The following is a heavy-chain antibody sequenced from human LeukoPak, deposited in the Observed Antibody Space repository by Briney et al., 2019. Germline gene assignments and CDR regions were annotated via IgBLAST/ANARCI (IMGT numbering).Heavy chain of an antibody. J-gene: IGHJ4*02. V-gene: IGHV3-48*03. Sequence: PGGSLRLSFVAHGYTFSSYEMTWGPQAPGQGLEWVSYISSSGGLMNYADSVKGRFTISRDNAKNSLYLQMNSLRVEDTAFYYCAGGNGHWGQGTLVTVSS. CDR2: ISSSGGLM. CDR3: AGGNGH. D-gene: IGHD4-23*01. CDR1: GYTFSSYE.